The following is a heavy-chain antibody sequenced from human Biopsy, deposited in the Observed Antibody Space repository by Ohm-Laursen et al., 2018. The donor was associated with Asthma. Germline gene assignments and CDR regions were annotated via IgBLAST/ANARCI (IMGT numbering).Heavy chain of an antibody. CDR2: VNTGNGDT. CDR3: ARTYYDFLTGQVKDVFGV. D-gene: IGHD3-9*01. J-gene: IGHJ3*01. V-gene: IGHV1-3*04. Sequence: ASVKVFCKPSGYNFISFAIHWVRQAPGQRLEWMGWVNTGNGDTKYSQKFQGRVTITRDTSASTAYMELRSLRSEDTATYYCARTYYDFLTGQVKDVFGVWGQGTMVTVSS. CDR1: GYNFISFA.